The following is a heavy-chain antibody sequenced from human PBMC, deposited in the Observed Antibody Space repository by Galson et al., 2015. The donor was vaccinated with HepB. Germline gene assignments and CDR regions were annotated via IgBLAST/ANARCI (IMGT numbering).Heavy chain of an antibody. CDR1: GYTFTNYN. CDR3: ARAVSGSLVWSWGPKTYYYMDV. Sequence: SVKVSCKASGYTFTNYNIHWVRQAPGQGLEWMGWVNPNSGDTNFAQNFQGRATMTSDTSTNTAYVELSSLESDDAAVYYCARAVSGSLVWSWGPKTYYYMDVWGKGTTVSVSS. J-gene: IGHJ6*03. D-gene: IGHD3-16*01. CDR2: VNPNSGDT. V-gene: IGHV1-2*02.